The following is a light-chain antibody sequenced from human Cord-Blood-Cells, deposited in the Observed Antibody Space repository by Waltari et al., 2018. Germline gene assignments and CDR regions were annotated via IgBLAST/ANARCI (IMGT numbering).Light chain of an antibody. CDR3: NSRDSRGNHWV. CDR1: SLRSSY. V-gene: IGLV3-19*01. J-gene: IGLJ3*02. Sequence: SSELTKAPAVSVALGQTVRIPPPGDSLRSSYPSWYQQRQGQAPVLGVYGKNNRPSGIPDRFSGSSSGNTASLTITGAQAEDEADYYCNSRDSRGNHWVFGGGTKLTVL. CDR2: GKN.